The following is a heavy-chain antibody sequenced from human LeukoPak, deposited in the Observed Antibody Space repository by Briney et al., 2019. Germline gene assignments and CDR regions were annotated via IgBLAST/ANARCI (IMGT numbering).Heavy chain of an antibody. D-gene: IGHD1-7*01. V-gene: IGHV6-1*01. CDR2: TYYRSKWYS. Sequence: SQTLSLTCAISGDSVSSKSAAWNWFRQSPSRGLEWLGRTYYRSKWYSDYAVSVKSRITINPDISQNQFSLQLNSVTPEDTAVYYCARGTGTFDYWGQGTLVTVSS. CDR3: ARGTGTFDY. CDR1: GDSVSSKSAA. J-gene: IGHJ4*02.